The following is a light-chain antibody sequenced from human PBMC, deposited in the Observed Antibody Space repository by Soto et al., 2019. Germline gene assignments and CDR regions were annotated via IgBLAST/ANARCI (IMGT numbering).Light chain of an antibody. CDR2: DVT. V-gene: IGLV2-11*01. Sequence: QSALTQPRSVSGSPGQSVTISCTGTSTDVGGYNYVSWYQQHPGKAPKLMIYDVTKRPSGVPDRFSGSKSGNTASLTISGLQGEDEADYYCCSYAGSYTSYVFGTGTKLTAL. CDR3: CSYAGSYTSYV. CDR1: STDVGGYNY. J-gene: IGLJ1*01.